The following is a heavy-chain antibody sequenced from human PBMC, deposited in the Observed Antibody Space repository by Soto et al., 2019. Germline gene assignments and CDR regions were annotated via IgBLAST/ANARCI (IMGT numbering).Heavy chain of an antibody. J-gene: IGHJ5*02. V-gene: IGHV4-39*01. Sequence: SETLSLTCTVSGGSISSSSYYWGWIRQPPGKGLEWIGSIYYSGSTYYNPSLKSRVTISVDTSKNQFSLKLSSVTAADTAVYYCARHFPYCSGGSCYSVGLGNWFDPWGQGTLVTVSS. D-gene: IGHD2-15*01. CDR1: GGSISSSSYY. CDR2: IYYSGST. CDR3: ARHFPYCSGGSCYSVGLGNWFDP.